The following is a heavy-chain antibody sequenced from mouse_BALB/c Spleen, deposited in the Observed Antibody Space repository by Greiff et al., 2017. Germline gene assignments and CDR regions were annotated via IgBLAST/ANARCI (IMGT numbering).Heavy chain of an antibody. Sequence: EVKLVESGGGLVQPGGSLKLSCAASGFTFSSYGMSWVRQTPDKRLELVATINSNGGSTYYPDSVKGRFTISRDNAKNTLYLQMSSLKSEDTAMYYCARVGAYYRYDDAMDYWGQGTSVTVSS. CDR2: INSNGGST. V-gene: IGHV5-6-3*01. CDR1: GFTFSSYG. D-gene: IGHD2-14*01. J-gene: IGHJ4*01. CDR3: ARVGAYYRYDDAMDY.